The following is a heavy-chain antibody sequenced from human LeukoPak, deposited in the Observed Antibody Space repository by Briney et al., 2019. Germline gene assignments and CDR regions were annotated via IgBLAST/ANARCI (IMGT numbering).Heavy chain of an antibody. CDR1: GYTFTSYG. V-gene: IGHV1-69*13. CDR3: ARDRSDYGEHNWFDP. Sequence: ASVKVSCKASGYTFTSYGISWVRQAPGQGLEWMGGIIPIFGTANYAQKFQGRVTITADESTSTAYMELSSLRSEDTAVYYCARDRSDYGEHNWFDPWGQGTLVTVPS. D-gene: IGHD4-17*01. CDR2: IIPIFGTA. J-gene: IGHJ5*02.